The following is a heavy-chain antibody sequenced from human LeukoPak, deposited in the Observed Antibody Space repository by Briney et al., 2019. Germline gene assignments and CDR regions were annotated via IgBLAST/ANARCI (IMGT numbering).Heavy chain of an antibody. D-gene: IGHD4-17*01. CDR1: GFTFSSYA. CDR2: ISYDGSNK. V-gene: IGHV3-30-3*01. CDR3: ARDPDYGDYLDY. J-gene: IGHJ4*02. Sequence: GRSLRLSCAASGFTFSSYAMHWVRQAPGKGLEWVAVISYDGSNKYYADSVKGRFTISRDNSKNTLYLQMNSLRAEDTAVYYCARDPDYGDYLDYWGQGTLVTVSS.